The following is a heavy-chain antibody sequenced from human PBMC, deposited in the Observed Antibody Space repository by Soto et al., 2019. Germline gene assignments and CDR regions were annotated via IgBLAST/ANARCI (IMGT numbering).Heavy chain of an antibody. V-gene: IGHV3-21*01. J-gene: IGHJ2*01. CDR3: ARDPSSKAVTADGYFDL. CDR2: ISSSSSYI. CDR1: GFTFSSYS. Sequence: GGSLRLSCAASGFTFSSYSMNWVRQAPGKGLEWVSSISSSSSYIYYADSVKGRFTISRDNAKNSLYLQMNSLRAEDTAVYYCARDPSSKAVTADGYFDLWGRGTLVTVSS. D-gene: IGHD4-4*01.